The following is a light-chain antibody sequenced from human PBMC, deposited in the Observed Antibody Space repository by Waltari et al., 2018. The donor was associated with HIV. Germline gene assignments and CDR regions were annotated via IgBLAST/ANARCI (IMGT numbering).Light chain of an antibody. CDR1: SGSIASNY. CDR2: EDN. J-gene: IGLJ2*01. V-gene: IGLV6-57*01. Sequence: NFMLAQPHSVSESPGKTVTISCTRSSGSIASNYVQWYQQRPGTSPTTVIYEDNQRPSGVPGQFSGSIDSSSNSASLTISALKTEDEADYYCQSYDSSTPVVFGGGTKLTV. CDR3: QSYDSSTPVV.